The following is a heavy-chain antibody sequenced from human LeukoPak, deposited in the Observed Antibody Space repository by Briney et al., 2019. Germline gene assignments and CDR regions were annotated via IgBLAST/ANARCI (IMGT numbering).Heavy chain of an antibody. J-gene: IGHJ4*02. V-gene: IGHV3-23*01. Sequence: GGSLRLSCAASGFSFNAYSMNWVRQAPGKGLEWVSAISDTGNTYHADSVKGRFTISRDSSKNTLFLQMNRLRPEDAAVYYCAKAPVTTCRGAFCYPFDYWGLGTLVTVSS. D-gene: IGHD2-15*01. CDR1: GFSFNAYS. CDR2: ISDTGNT. CDR3: AKAPVTTCRGAFCYPFDY.